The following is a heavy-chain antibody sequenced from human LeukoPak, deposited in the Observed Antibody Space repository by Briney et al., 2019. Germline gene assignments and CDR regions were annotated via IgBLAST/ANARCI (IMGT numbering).Heavy chain of an antibody. D-gene: IGHD3-10*01. J-gene: IGHJ6*03. CDR3: AREISGTYYNPLGYMDV. V-gene: IGHV4-4*07. CDR1: GGSIGIYY. CDR2: IFTSGIA. Sequence: SETLSLTCTVSGGSIGIYYWNWIRQPAGKGLEWIGRIFTSGIANYNPSLKSRVTMSVDTSKNQFSLNLSSVTAADTAVYYCAREISGTYYNPLGYMDVWGRGTTVTVSS.